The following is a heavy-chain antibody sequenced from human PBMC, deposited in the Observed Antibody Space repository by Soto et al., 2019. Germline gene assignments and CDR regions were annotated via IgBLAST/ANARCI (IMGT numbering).Heavy chain of an antibody. V-gene: IGHV4-34*01. CDR3: ARGSICSAGRGYRDLYTLFDF. CDR1: SGGY. CDR2: INHSGST. Sequence: SGGYWGWTRTTPGKGLEWIGEINHSGSTNYNPSLKSRVTISVDTSKNQFSLKLSSVTAADTAVYYCARGSICSAGRGYRDLYTLFDFLGQGTLVTVSP. J-gene: IGHJ4*02. D-gene: IGHD2-15*01.